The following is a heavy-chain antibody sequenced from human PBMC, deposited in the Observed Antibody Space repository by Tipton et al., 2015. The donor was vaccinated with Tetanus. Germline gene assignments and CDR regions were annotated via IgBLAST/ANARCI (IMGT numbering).Heavy chain of an antibody. V-gene: IGHV5-51*01. CDR1: GYSFTNYW. D-gene: IGHD3-16*01. CDR2: IYPGDSYS. CDR3: ARPLTSVAFGGFAFDV. J-gene: IGHJ3*01. Sequence: QLVQSGPEVKKPGESLKMSCKGSGYSFTNYWIGWVRQMPGKGLEWLGTIYPGDSYSTYSPSFEGQVTISVDRSIDTAYLQWSSLEASDTAIYYCARPLTSVAFGGFAFDVWGQGTLVTVSS.